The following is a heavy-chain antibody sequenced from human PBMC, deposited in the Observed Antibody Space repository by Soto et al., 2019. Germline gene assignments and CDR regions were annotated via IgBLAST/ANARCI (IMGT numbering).Heavy chain of an antibody. Sequence: SETLSLTCSLSGASITSTTYFWAWIRQPPGKVLEWVGSMYYSGKTHYNPSLKSRATIXXXXSXKXFXLXXXSVPXADTAVYYCAKNLPRTGRFDYWGQGTVVT. J-gene: IGHJ4*02. CDR3: AKNLPRTGRFDY. V-gene: IGHV4-39*01. CDR2: MYYSGKT. CDR1: GASITSTTYF.